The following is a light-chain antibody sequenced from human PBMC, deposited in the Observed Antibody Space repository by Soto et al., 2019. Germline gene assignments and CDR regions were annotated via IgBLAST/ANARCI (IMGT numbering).Light chain of an antibody. V-gene: IGLV2-23*02. J-gene: IGLJ1*01. CDR1: SRDIGTSNL. CDR2: EVT. Sequence: QCVLTQPASVSGSPGQSITISCTGTSRDIGTSNLVSWYQQYPGKAPKLMIYEVTKRPSGISYRFSGSKSGNTASLTISGLQPEDEADYYCSSSTGISTSLFVFGTGTKVTVL. CDR3: SSSTGISTSLFV.